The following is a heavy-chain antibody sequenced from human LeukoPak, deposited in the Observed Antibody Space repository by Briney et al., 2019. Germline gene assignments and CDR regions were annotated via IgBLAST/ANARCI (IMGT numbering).Heavy chain of an antibody. CDR2: ISYTGNT. V-gene: IGHV4-59*08. D-gene: IGHD2-15*01. Sequence: SETLSLTCMVSGGSLSHSCWSCIRQPPGRGLEWIGYISYTGNTYYNPSLKSRAAISLNTSNNQLSLKLTSVTAAATAIYYFPRHSPYGSGASCNAGMDGGGQGTTVTVSS. J-gene: IGHJ6*01. CDR1: GGSLSHSC. CDR3: PRHSPYGSGASCNAGMDG.